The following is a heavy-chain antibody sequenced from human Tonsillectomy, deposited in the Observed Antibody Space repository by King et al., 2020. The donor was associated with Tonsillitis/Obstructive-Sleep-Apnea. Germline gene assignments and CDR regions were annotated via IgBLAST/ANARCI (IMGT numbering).Heavy chain of an antibody. V-gene: IGHV4-59*12. Sequence: QLQESGPGLVKPSETLSLTCIVSGGSISSYYWSWFRQPPGKGLEWIGYVYYSGSINYNPSLESRVTISVDTSKSQFSLKLSAETAADTALYFCASHEYSYGYYFDFLGQGPLVTVSS. J-gene: IGHJ4*02. CDR2: VYYSGSI. D-gene: IGHD5-18*01. CDR1: GGSISSYY. CDR3: ASHEYSYGYYFDF.